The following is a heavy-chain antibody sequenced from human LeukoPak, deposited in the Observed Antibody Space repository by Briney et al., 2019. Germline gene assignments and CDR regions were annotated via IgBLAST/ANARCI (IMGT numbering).Heavy chain of an antibody. CDR2: ISGSGGST. V-gene: IGHV3-23*01. J-gene: IGHJ3*02. CDR1: GFTFSSYA. CDR3: AKYRITMIVVGGAFDI. D-gene: IGHD3-22*01. Sequence: PGGSLRLSCAASGFTFSSYAMSWVCQAPGKGLEWVSAISGSGGSTYYADSVKGRFTISRDNSKNTLYLQMNSLRAEDTAVYYCAKYRITMIVVGGAFDIWGQGTMVTVSS.